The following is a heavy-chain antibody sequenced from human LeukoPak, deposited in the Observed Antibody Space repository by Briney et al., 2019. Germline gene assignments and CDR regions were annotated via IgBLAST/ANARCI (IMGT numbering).Heavy chain of an antibody. D-gene: IGHD6-19*01. CDR1: GGSISSYY. Sequence: SETLSLTCTVSGGSISSYYWSWIRQPAGKGLEWIGRIYTSGRTNYNPSLKSRVTISVDTSKNQFSLKPSSVTAADTAVYYCARDPAGYSSGWSSDYWGQGTLVTVSS. CDR3: ARDPAGYSSGWSSDY. CDR2: IYTSGRT. J-gene: IGHJ4*02. V-gene: IGHV4-4*07.